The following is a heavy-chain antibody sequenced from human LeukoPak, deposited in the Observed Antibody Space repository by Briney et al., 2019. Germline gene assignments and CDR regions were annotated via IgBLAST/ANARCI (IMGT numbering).Heavy chain of an antibody. CDR1: GYTFNNYY. Sequence: ASVKVSCKASGYTFNNYYMYWVRQAPGQGLEWMGWISAYNGNTNYAQKLQGRVTMTTDTSTSTAYMELRSLRSDDTAVYYCARGGYYDSSGYSDYWGQGTLVTVSS. D-gene: IGHD3-22*01. V-gene: IGHV1-18*04. CDR3: ARGGYYDSSGYSDY. CDR2: ISAYNGNT. J-gene: IGHJ4*02.